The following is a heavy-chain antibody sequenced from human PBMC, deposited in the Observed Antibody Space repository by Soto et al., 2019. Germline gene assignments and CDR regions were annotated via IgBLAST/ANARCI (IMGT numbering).Heavy chain of an antibody. Sequence: SETLSLTCTGSCGPISSYSWIWFRQPPGKGLEWIGYIYYSGSTYYNPSLKSRVTISVDTSKNQFSLKLSSVTAADTAVYYCARYRGGSFYFDYWGQGTLVTVSS. CDR1: CGPISSYS. V-gene: IGHV4-59*01. D-gene: IGHD1-26*01. J-gene: IGHJ4*02. CDR3: ARYRGGSFYFDY. CDR2: IYYSGST.